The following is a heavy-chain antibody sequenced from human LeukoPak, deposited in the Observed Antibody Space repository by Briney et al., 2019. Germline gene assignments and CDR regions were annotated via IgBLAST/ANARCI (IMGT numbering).Heavy chain of an antibody. CDR3: AKDQLYGDYVNYFDY. V-gene: IGHV3-23*01. Sequence: PGGSLRLSCAASGFTFSNYAMSWVRQAPGKGLEWVSALSGGGGSTYYADSVKGRFTISRDNSKKTLYLQMNSLRAEDTAVYFCAKDQLYGDYVNYFDYWGQGTLVTVSS. CDR1: GFTFSNYA. CDR2: LSGGGGST. D-gene: IGHD4-17*01. J-gene: IGHJ4*02.